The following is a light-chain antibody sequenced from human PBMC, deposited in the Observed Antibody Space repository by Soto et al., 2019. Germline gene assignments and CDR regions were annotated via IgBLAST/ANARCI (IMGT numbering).Light chain of an antibody. Sequence: DIQMTQSPSSLSASVGDRATITCRASQSISSYLNWYQQKPVKAPKLLIYAASSLESGVPSRFSGSGSGTEFTLTIRNLQPDDFATYYCQQYNSYPWTFGQGTKVDIK. J-gene: IGKJ1*01. CDR2: AAS. CDR3: QQYNSYPWT. V-gene: IGKV1-5*01. CDR1: QSISSY.